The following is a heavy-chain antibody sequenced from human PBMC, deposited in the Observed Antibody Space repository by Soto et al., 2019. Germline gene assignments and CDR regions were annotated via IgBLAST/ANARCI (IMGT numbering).Heavy chain of an antibody. CDR3: TTEMTDDSSGYYYDY. J-gene: IGHJ4*02. CDR1: GFTFSSYW. Sequence: GSLRLSCAASGFTFSSYWMHWVRQAPGKGLVWVGRIKSKTDGGTTDYAAPVKGRFTISRDDSKNTLYLQMNSLKTEDTAVYYCTTEMTDDSSGYYYDYWGQGTLVTVSS. D-gene: IGHD3-22*01. CDR2: IKSKTDGGTT. V-gene: IGHV3-15*07.